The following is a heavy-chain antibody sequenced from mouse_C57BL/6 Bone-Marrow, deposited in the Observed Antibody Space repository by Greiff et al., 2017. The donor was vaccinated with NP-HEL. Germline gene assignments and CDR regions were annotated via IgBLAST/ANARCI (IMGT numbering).Heavy chain of an antibody. D-gene: IGHD1-1*01. J-gene: IGHJ1*03. Sequence: VHVKQSGPELVKPGASVKISCKASGYTFTDYYMNWVKQSHGKSLEWIGDINPNNGGTSYNQKFKGKATLTVDKSSSTAYMELRSLTSEDSAVYYCARTLIYYYGSSPLYWYFDVWGTGTKVTVSS. CDR1: GYTFTDYY. V-gene: IGHV1-26*01. CDR3: ARTLIYYYGSSPLYWYFDV. CDR2: INPNNGGT.